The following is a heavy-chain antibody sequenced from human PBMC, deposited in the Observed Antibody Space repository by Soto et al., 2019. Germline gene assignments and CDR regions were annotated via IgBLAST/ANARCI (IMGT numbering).Heavy chain of an antibody. CDR1: GGSIISDY. CDR3: ARGGPITMVRHDS. D-gene: IGHD3-10*01. J-gene: IGHJ5*01. Sequence: SETLSLTCTVSGGSIISDYWSWIRQPPGKGLEWIGYIYYSGSTYYNPSLKSRVTISVDTSKNQFSLKLSSVTAADTAVYYCARGGPITMVRHDSWGQGTLVTVSS. V-gene: IGHV4-59*08. CDR2: IYYSGST.